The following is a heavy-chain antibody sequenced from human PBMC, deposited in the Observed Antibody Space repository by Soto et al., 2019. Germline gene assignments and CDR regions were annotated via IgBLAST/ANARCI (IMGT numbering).Heavy chain of an antibody. Sequence: PVGSLRLSCAASGFTFSGSAMHWVRQASGKGLEWVGRIRSKANSYATAYAASVKGRFTISRDDSKNTAYLQMNSLKTEDTAVYYCTRVVPAAIGMDVWGQGTTVTVSS. J-gene: IGHJ6*02. V-gene: IGHV3-73*01. CDR3: TRVVPAAIGMDV. CDR2: IRSKANSYAT. D-gene: IGHD2-2*01. CDR1: GFTFSGSA.